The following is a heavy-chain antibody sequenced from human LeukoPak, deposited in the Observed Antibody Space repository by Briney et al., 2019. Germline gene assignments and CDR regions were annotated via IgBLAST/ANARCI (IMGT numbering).Heavy chain of an antibody. CDR2: IYTSGST. CDR3: ARGRRDSSGWYYYFDY. J-gene: IGHJ4*02. D-gene: IGHD6-19*01. V-gene: IGHV4-61*02. CDR1: GGSISSGSYY. Sequence: SQTLSLTCTVSGGSISSGSYYWSWIRQPAGKGLEWIGRIYTSGSTNYNPSLKSRVTISVDTSKNQFSLKLSSVTAADTAVYYCARGRRDSSGWYYYFDYWGQGTLVTVSS.